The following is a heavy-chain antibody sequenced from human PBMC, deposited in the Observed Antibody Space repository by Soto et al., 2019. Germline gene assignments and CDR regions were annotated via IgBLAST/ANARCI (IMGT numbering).Heavy chain of an antibody. CDR1: GGIFSSNA. CDR2: ILPIFDTT. D-gene: IGHD5-18*01. V-gene: IGHV1-69*01. J-gene: IGHJ4*02. CDR3: ATGGRGYSPAPRFYFAY. Sequence: QVQLVQSGAEVKKPGSSVKVSCQASGGIFSSNAISWVRQAPGQGLEWMGGILPIFDTTHYAQKFQGRVTITADESTSTAYMELNSLKSEDTALYYSATGGRGYSPAPRFYFAYWGQGTLVTATS.